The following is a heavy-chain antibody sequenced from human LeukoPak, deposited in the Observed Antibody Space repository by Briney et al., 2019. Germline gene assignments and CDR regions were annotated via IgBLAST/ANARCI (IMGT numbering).Heavy chain of an antibody. V-gene: IGHV3-74*01. CDR3: ARDLGGYGYYGMDV. J-gene: IGHJ6*02. CDR2: INSDGSWT. Sequence: PGGSLRLSCAASGNYWMHWVRQAPGKGLVWVSHINSDGSWTSYADSVKGRFTISRDTSKNMVYLQMNSLRAEETAVYYCARDLGGYGYYGMDVWGQGTTVTVSS. CDR1: GNYW. D-gene: IGHD3-22*01.